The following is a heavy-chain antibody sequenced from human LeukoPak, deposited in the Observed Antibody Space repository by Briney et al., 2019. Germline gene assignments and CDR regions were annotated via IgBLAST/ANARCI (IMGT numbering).Heavy chain of an antibody. D-gene: IGHD1-26*01. Sequence: KTSETLSLTCTVSGGSISSYYWSWIRRPPGKGLEWIGYIYYSGSTNYNPSLKSRVTISVDTSKNQFSLKLSSVTAADTAVYYCARDRAWELHAFDIWGQGTMVTVSS. CDR3: ARDRAWELHAFDI. CDR2: IYYSGST. J-gene: IGHJ3*02. CDR1: GGSISSYY. V-gene: IGHV4-59*01.